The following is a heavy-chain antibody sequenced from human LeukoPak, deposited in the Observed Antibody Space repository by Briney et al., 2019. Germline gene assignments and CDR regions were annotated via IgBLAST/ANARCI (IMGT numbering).Heavy chain of an antibody. Sequence: GGSLRLSCAASGFTFSSYAMHWVRQAPGKGLEWVAFIRYDGSNKCYADSVKGRFTISRDNSKNTLYLQMNSLRAEDTAVYYCARGVRRRPDAFDIWGQGTMVTVSS. CDR1: GFTFSSYA. CDR2: IRYDGSNK. J-gene: IGHJ3*02. D-gene: IGHD6-25*01. V-gene: IGHV3-30*14. CDR3: ARGVRRRPDAFDI.